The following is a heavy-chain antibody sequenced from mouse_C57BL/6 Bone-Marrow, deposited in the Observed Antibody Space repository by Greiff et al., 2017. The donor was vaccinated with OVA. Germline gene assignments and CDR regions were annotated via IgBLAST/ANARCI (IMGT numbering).Heavy chain of an antibody. CDR1: GYTFTSYW. V-gene: IGHV1-64*01. J-gene: IGHJ1*03. CDR3: AIPFDDYGNDFDV. Sequence: VQLQQPGAELVKPGASVKLSCKASGYTFTSYWMHWVKQRPGQGLEWIGMIHPNSGSTNYTEKFKSKATMTVDKSSSTAYMQLSSLTSEDSAVYYCAIPFDDYGNDFDVWGTGTTVTVSS. CDR2: IHPNSGST. D-gene: IGHD1-1*01.